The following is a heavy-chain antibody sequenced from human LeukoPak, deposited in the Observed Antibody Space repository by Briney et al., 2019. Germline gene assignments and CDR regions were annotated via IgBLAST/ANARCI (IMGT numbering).Heavy chain of an antibody. V-gene: IGHV3-21*01. Sequence: PGGSLRLSCAASGFTFSSYSMNWVRQAPGKGLEWVSSISSSSYIYYADSVKGRFTISRDNSKNTLYLQMNSLRAEDTAVYYCAREFRGYFDYWGQGTLVTVSS. J-gene: IGHJ4*02. CDR2: ISSSSYI. CDR1: GFTFSSYS. CDR3: AREFRGYFDY.